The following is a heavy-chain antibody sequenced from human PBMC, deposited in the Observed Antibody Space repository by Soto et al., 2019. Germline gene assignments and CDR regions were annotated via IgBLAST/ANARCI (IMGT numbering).Heavy chain of an antibody. CDR3: ARETVVVTAGRAFDI. V-gene: IGHV1-2*02. D-gene: IGHD2-21*02. Sequence: ASVKVSCKASGYTFTGYYMHWVRQDPGQGLEWMGWINPNSGGTNYAQKFQGSVTMTRDTSISTAYMELSRLRSDDTAAYYCARETVVVTAGRAFDIWGQGTMVTVSS. CDR2: INPNSGGT. J-gene: IGHJ3*02. CDR1: GYTFTGYY.